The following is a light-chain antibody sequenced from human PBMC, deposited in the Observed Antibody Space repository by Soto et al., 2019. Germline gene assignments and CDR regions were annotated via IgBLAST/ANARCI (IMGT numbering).Light chain of an antibody. CDR3: QQPWT. V-gene: IGKV3-20*01. CDR2: GGS. J-gene: IGKJ1*01. Sequence: EIVLTQSPGTLSLSPGERATLSCRANQIVSSSYLAWYQQKPGQAPRLLIYGGSSRATGIPDRFSGSESGTDFTLTISRLEPEDFAVYYCQQPWTFGQGTRVEIK. CDR1: QIVSSSY.